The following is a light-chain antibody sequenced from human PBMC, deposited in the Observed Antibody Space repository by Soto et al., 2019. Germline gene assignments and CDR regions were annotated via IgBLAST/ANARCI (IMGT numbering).Light chain of an antibody. J-gene: IGLJ1*01. CDR2: EVN. CDR1: SSDVGGYNY. Sequence: QSELNQPASVSGSPGQSITISCTGTSSDVGGYNYVSWYQQHPGKAPKLVIYEVNNRPSGVSTRFSGSKSGNTASLTISGLQAEDEADYYCSSYTSSITYVFGSGTKVTVL. V-gene: IGLV2-14*03. CDR3: SSYTSSITYV.